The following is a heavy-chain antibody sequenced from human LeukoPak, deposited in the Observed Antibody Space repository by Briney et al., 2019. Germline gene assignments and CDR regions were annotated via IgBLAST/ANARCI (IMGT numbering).Heavy chain of an antibody. Sequence: SETLSLTCTVSGASLSSSDHFWGAIRQPPGEGLGWIGCIYYSGTTYYHPSFKSRITISVDTYKNQFSLELKSVAAADTAFYYCARRHAYGDYDRNWFGPWGQGTLVTVSS. CDR1: GASLSSSDHF. D-gene: IGHD4-17*01. J-gene: IGHJ5*02. V-gene: IGHV4-39*01. CDR3: ARRHAYGDYDRNWFGP. CDR2: IYYSGTT.